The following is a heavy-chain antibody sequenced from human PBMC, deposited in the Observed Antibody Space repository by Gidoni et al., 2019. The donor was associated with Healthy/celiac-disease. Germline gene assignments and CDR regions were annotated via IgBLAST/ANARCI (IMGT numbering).Heavy chain of an antibody. J-gene: IGHJ2*01. CDR3: ARDLLDYGGNSNDWYFDL. CDR1: GFTFSSDS. CDR2: ISSSSSTI. D-gene: IGHD4-17*01. Sequence: EVQLVESGGGLVQPGGALRLSCAASGFTFSSDSMNWVRQAPGKGLEWVSYISSSSSTIYYADSVKGRFTISRDNAKNSLYLQMNSLRDEDTAVYYCARDLLDYGGNSNDWYFDLWGRGTLVTVSS. V-gene: IGHV3-48*02.